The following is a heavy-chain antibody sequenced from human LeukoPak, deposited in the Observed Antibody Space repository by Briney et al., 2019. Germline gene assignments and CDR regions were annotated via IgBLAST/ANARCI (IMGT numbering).Heavy chain of an antibody. CDR3: ASQLLSGGFDY. CDR2: ISGSGGST. J-gene: IGHJ4*02. Sequence: GGSLRLSCAASGFTFSSYAMSWVRQAPGKGLEWVSAISGSGGSTYYADSVKGRFTVSRDNSKNTLYLQMNSLRAEDTAVYYCASQLLSGGFDYWGQGTLVTVSS. D-gene: IGHD2-2*01. V-gene: IGHV3-23*01. CDR1: GFTFSSYA.